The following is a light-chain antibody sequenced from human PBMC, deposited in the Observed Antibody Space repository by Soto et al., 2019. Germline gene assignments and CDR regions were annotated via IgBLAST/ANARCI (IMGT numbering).Light chain of an antibody. CDR1: SSDIGGYDY. J-gene: IGLJ3*02. CDR2: EVN. Sequence: QSLLTQPPSASGSPGQSVTISCTGTSSDIGGYDYASWYQQHPGKAPKLIIYEVNKRPSGVPDRFSGSKSGNTASLTVSGLQAEDEADYYCSSYAGSNNLVFAGGTKLTVL. V-gene: IGLV2-8*01. CDR3: SSYAGSNNLV.